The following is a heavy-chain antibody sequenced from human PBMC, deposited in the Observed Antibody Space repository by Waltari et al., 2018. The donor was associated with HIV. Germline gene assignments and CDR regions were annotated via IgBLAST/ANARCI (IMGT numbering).Heavy chain of an antibody. D-gene: IGHD4-17*01. CDR2: ISSGSSNI. V-gene: IGHV3-21*01. CDR3: ARDEAVTKPGDY. J-gene: IGHJ4*01. Sequence: EVQLVESGGGLVKPGGSLRLSCAASGFTFRSYSLNWVRQAPGKGLGWVSFISSGSSNIYYATSGKGQFTISRDNAKNSLYLQMNSLGAEDTAGYYCARDEAVTKPGDYWGQEPWSPSPQ. CDR1: GFTFRSYS.